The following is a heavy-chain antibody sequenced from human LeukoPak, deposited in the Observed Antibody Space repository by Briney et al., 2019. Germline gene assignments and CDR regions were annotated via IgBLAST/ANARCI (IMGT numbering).Heavy chain of an antibody. V-gene: IGHV1-24*01. D-gene: IGHD1-26*01. Sequence: ASVKVSCKVSGYTLTELSMHWVRQAPGKGLEWMGGFDPEDGETIYAQKFQGRVTMTEDTSTDTAYTELSSLRSEDTAVYYCATVRRKWELLRFLDYWGQGTLVTVSS. J-gene: IGHJ4*02. CDR1: GYTLTELS. CDR3: ATVRRKWELLRFLDY. CDR2: FDPEDGET.